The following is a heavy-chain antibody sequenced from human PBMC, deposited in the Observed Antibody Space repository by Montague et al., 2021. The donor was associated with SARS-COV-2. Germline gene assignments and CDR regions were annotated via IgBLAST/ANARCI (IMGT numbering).Heavy chain of an antibody. CDR1: GGSISNDY. D-gene: IGHD3-22*01. Sequence: SETLSLTCTVSGGSISNDYWSWIWQHPGRGLEWIGYIYYSGSTDYSPSLKSRVTISLDTSKNQFHLKVTSVTAADTAVYYCARGGGYYNYGLDVWGPGTTVTVSS. J-gene: IGHJ6*02. CDR3: ARGGGYYNYGLDV. V-gene: IGHV4-59*01. CDR2: IYYSGST.